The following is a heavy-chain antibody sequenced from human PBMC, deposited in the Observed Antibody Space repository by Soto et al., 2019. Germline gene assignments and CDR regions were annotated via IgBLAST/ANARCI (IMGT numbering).Heavy chain of an antibody. CDR3: ASPSDCSGGSCYPLGYYGMDV. V-gene: IGHV1-2*02. J-gene: IGHJ6*02. CDR1: GYTFTGYY. Sequence: ASVKVSCKASGYTFTGYYMHWVRQAPGRGLAWMGWINPNSGGTNYAQKFQGRVTMTRDTSISTAYMELSRLRPDDTAVYYCASPSDCSGGSCYPLGYYGMDVWGQGTTVTVSS. D-gene: IGHD2-15*01. CDR2: INPNSGGT.